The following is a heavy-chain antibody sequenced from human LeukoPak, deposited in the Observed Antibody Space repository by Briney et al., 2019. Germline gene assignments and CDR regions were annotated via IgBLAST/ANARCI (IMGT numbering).Heavy chain of an antibody. J-gene: IGHJ4*02. D-gene: IGHD4-17*01. CDR3: ARLFNRVTTVTFDY. Sequence: SETLSLTCTVSGGSISSSSYYWGWIRQPPGKGLEWIGSIYYSGSTYYNPSLKSRVTISVDTSKNQFSLKLSSVTAADTAVYYCARLFNRVTTVTFDYWGQGTLVTVSS. CDR2: IYYSGST. V-gene: IGHV4-39*01. CDR1: GGSISSSSYY.